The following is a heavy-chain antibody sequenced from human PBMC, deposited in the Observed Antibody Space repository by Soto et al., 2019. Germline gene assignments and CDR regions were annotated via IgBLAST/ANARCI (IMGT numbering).Heavy chain of an antibody. V-gene: IGHV3-33*01. CDR1: GFTFSSYG. CDR3: ARDGRYSYGAQNYYGMDV. Sequence: QVQLVESGGGVVLPGRSLRLSCAASGFTFSSYGMHWVRQAPGKGLEWVAVIWYDGSNKYYADSVKGRFTISRDNSKNTLYLQMNSLRAEDTAVYYCARDGRYSYGAQNYYGMDVWGQGTTVTVSS. J-gene: IGHJ6*02. D-gene: IGHD5-18*01. CDR2: IWYDGSNK.